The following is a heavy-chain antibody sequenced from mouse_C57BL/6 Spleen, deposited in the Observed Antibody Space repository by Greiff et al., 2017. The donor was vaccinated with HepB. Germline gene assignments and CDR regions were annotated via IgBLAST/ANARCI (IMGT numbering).Heavy chain of an antibody. CDR1: GFSLTSYG. CDR2: IWSGGST. Sequence: VKLVESGPGLVQPSQSLSITCTVSGFSLTSYGVHWVRQSPGKGLEWLGVIWSGGSTDYNAAFISRLSISKDNSKSQVFFKMNSLQADDTAIYYCARNHDYGSAWFAYWGQGTLVTVSA. J-gene: IGHJ3*01. D-gene: IGHD1-1*01. CDR3: ARNHDYGSAWFAY. V-gene: IGHV2-2*01.